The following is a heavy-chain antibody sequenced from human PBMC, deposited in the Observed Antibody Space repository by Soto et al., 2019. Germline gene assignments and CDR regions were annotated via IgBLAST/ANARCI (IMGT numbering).Heavy chain of an antibody. CDR2: ISYDGSNK. D-gene: IGHD6-19*01. CDR3: ARGIAVAVSPDY. J-gene: IGHJ4*02. CDR1: GFTFSSYA. V-gene: IGHV3-30-3*01. Sequence: QVQLVESGGGVVQPGRSLRHSCAASGFTFSSYAMHWVRQAPGKGLEWVAVISYDGSNKYYADSVKGRFTISRDNSKNTLYLQMNSLRAEDTAVYYCARGIAVAVSPDYWGQGTLVTVSS.